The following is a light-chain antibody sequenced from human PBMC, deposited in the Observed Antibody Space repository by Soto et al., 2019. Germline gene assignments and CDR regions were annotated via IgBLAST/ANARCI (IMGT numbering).Light chain of an antibody. CDR2: SNN. CDR3: VAWDDSLNGVV. V-gene: IGLV1-44*01. Sequence: QSVLTQPPSASGTPGQRVTISCSGSSSNIGSNTVNWYLQLPGTAPKLLIYSNNQRPSGVPDRFSGSKSGTSASLAISGLKSEDETDYYCVAWDDSLNGVVFGGGTNLTAL. J-gene: IGLJ2*01. CDR1: SSNIGSNT.